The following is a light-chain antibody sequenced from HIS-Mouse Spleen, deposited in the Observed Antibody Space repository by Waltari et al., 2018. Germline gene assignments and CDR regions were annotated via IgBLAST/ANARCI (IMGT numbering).Light chain of an antibody. V-gene: IGLV3-25*03. Sequence: SYELTQPPSVSVSPGQTARIPCSGDALPTQSAYWYQQKPGQAPVLVIYKDSERPSGIPERFSGSSSGTTVTLTISGVQAEDEADYYCQSADSSGTYWVFGGGTKLTVL. CDR3: QSADSSGTYWV. CDR1: ALPTQS. CDR2: KDS. J-gene: IGLJ3*02.